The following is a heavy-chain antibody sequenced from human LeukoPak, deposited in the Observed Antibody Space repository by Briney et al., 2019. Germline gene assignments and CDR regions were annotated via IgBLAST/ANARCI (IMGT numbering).Heavy chain of an antibody. CDR1: GYTFSSYG. CDR2: ISGYNGNT. J-gene: IGHJ1*01. Sequence: ASVKVSCKASGYTFSSYGISWVRQAPGQGLEWMGRISGYNGNTNYAQKIQGRVTMTTDTSTSSAYMELRSLRSDDTAMYYCARDSADCSGGSCYSAEYFQHWGQGTLVTVSS. V-gene: IGHV1-18*01. D-gene: IGHD2-15*01. CDR3: ARDSADCSGGSCYSAEYFQH.